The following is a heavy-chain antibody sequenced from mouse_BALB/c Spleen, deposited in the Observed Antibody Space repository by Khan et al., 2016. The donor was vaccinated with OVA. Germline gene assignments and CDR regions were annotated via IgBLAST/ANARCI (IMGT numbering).Heavy chain of an antibody. CDR3: AMGSTY. CDR2: ITYSGST. J-gene: IGHJ3*01. D-gene: IGHD2-3*01. V-gene: IGHV3-2*02. CDR1: GYSITSDYA. Sequence: EVQLQESGPGLVKPSQSLSLTCTVTGYSITSDYAWNWIRQFPGNKLEWMGYITYSGSTSYRPSLKSRISITRDTSKNQFFLQLNSVTTEDTATYYRAMGSTYWGQGTLVTVSA.